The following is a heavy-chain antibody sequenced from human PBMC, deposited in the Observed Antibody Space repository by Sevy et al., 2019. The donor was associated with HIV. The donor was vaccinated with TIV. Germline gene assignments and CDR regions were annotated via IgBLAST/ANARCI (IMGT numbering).Heavy chain of an antibody. CDR1: GYTFSNYG. Sequence: ASVKVSCQASGYTFSNYGVTWVRQAPGQGLEWMGGISGYNGNTKYAQKFQDRVIMTTDTATRTAYMALRSLRSDDTAVYYCVRDESFSLIVVDPDYWGQGTLVTVSS. D-gene: IGHD3-22*01. V-gene: IGHV1-18*01. CDR3: VRDESFSLIVVDPDY. J-gene: IGHJ4*02. CDR2: ISGYNGNT.